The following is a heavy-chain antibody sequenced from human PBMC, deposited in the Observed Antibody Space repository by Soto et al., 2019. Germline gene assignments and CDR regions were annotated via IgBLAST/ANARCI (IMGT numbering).Heavy chain of an antibody. CDR1: GFTVSSNY. CDR3: ASGRQWELRGAFDI. V-gene: IGHV3-53*01. CDR2: IYSGSST. J-gene: IGHJ3*02. D-gene: IGHD1-26*01. Sequence: PGGSLRLSCAASGFTVSSNYMSWVRQAPGKGLEWVSVIYSGSSTYYADSVNSIFTNNRDNPKNTLYIQMNTLRAEETAVYYCASGRQWELRGAFDIWGQGTTVTVSS.